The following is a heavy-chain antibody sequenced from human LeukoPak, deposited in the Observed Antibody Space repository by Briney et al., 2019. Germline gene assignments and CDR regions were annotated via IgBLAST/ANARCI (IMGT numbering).Heavy chain of an antibody. Sequence: SETLSLTCTVSGGSISSYYWSWIRQPPGKGLEWIGYIYDSGSTNYNPSLKSRVTISVDTSKNQFSLKLSSVTAADTAVYYCARDSSGYYYYYMDVWGKGTTVTVSS. CDR1: GGSISSYY. J-gene: IGHJ6*03. CDR3: ARDSSGYYYYYMDV. V-gene: IGHV4-59*01. D-gene: IGHD6-19*01. CDR2: IYDSGST.